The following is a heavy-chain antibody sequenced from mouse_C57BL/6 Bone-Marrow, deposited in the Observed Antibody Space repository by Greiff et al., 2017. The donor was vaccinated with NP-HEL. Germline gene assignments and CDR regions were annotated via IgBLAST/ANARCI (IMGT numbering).Heavy chain of an antibody. J-gene: IGHJ2*01. CDR1: GYTFTSYW. V-gene: IGHV1-52*01. Sequence: QVQLQQSGAELVRPGSSVKLSCKASGYTFTSYWMHWVKQRPIQGLEWIGNIDPSDSETHYNQKFKDKATLTVDKSSSTAYMQLSSLTSEDSAVYYCARGNYYGSSYHWGQGTTLTVSS. CDR2: IDPSDSET. D-gene: IGHD1-1*01. CDR3: ARGNYYGSSYH.